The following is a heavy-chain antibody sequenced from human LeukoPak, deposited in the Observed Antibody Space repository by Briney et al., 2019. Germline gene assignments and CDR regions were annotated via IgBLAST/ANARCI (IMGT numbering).Heavy chain of an antibody. J-gene: IGHJ4*02. D-gene: IGHD3-16*01. V-gene: IGHV3-30*02. CDR2: IRYDGSNK. Sequence: GGSLRLSCAASGFTFSSYSMNWVRQAPGKGLGWVAFIRYDGSNKYFAHSAKGRFSISRDNSHNTLYLDKKSLKVEDTALYYSAKGPPAWGASPRNYFDYWGQGTLVTVSS. CDR1: GFTFSSYS. CDR3: AKGPPAWGASPRNYFDY.